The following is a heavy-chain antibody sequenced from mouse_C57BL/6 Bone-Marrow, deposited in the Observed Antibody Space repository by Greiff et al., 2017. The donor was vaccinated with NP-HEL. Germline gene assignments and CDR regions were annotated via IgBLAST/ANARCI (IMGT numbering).Heavy chain of an antibody. V-gene: IGHV2-2*01. CDR1: GFSLTSYG. Sequence: VMLVESGPGLVQPSQSLSITCTVSGFSLTSYGVHWVRQSPGKGLEWLGVIWSGGSTDYNAAFISRLSISKDNSTSQVFFKMSSLQADDTAIYYCARSYGSSSAWFAYWGQGTLVTVSA. CDR3: ARSYGSSSAWFAY. D-gene: IGHD1-1*01. CDR2: IWSGGST. J-gene: IGHJ3*01.